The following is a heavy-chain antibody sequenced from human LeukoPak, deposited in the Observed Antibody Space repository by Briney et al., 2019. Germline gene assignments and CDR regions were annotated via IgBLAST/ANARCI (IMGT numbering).Heavy chain of an antibody. CDR1: GFTFSSYG. D-gene: IGHD3-10*01. V-gene: IGHV3-30*02. Sequence: GGSLRLSCAASGFTFSSYGMHWVRQAPGKGLEWVAFIRYDGSNKYYADSVKGRFTISRDNPKNTLYLQMNSLRAEDTAVYYCARNNYYGSGSYYVYWGQGTLVTVSS. CDR3: ARNNYYGSGSYYVY. CDR2: IRYDGSNK. J-gene: IGHJ4*02.